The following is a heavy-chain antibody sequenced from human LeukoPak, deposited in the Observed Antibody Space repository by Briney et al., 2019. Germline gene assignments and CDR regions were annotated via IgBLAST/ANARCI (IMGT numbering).Heavy chain of an antibody. J-gene: IGHJ3*02. V-gene: IGHV3-48*01. D-gene: IGHD2-2*02. CDR3: ATPLGYCSSTSCYRAFDI. Sequence: PGGSLRLSCAASGFTFSSYEMNWVRQAPGKGLEWVSYISSSSSTIYYADSVKGRFTISRDNAKNSLYLQMNSLRAEDTAVYYCATPLGYCSSTSCYRAFDIWGQGTMVTVSS. CDR2: ISSSSSTI. CDR1: GFTFSSYE.